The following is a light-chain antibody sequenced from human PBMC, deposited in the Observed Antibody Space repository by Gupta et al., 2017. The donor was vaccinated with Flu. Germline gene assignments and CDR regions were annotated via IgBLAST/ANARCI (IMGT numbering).Light chain of an antibody. CDR1: QSVSSY. CDR3: QQRSNWPTWT. J-gene: IGKJ1*01. V-gene: IGKV3-11*01. CDR2: DAS. Sequence: EIVLTQSPATLSLSPGERATLSCRASQSVSSYLAWYQQKPGQAPRLLIYDASNRATGIPARFSGSGSGTVFTLTISSLEPEDFAVYYCQQRSNWPTWTFGQGTKVEIK.